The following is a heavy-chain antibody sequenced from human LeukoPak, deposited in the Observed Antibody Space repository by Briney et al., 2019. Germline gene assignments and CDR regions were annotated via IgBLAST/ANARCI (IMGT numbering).Heavy chain of an antibody. CDR1: GFTFSSYS. CDR3: ALSRIAACFDY. J-gene: IGHJ4*02. D-gene: IGHD6-13*01. V-gene: IGHV3-21*01. CDR2: ISSSSSYM. Sequence: GGSLRLSCAASGFTFSSYSMNWVRQAPGKGLEWVSSISSSSSYMYYADSVKGRFTISRDNAKNSLYLQMNSLRAEDTAVYYCALSRIAACFDYWGQGTLVTVFS.